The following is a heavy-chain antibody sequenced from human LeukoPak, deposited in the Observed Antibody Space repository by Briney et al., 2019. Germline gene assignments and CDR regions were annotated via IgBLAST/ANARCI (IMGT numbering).Heavy chain of an antibody. D-gene: IGHD3-10*01. V-gene: IGHV3-23*01. CDR2: ISGSGGST. CDR3: AKVWVTMVRGVIIRYFQH. J-gene: IGHJ1*01. CDR1: GLTFSSYA. Sequence: GGSLRLSCAASGLTFSSYAMSWVRQAPGKGLEWVSAISGSGGSTYYADSVKGRFTISRDNSKNTLYLQMNSLRAEDTAVYYCAKVWVTMVRGVIIRYFQHWGQGTLVTVSS.